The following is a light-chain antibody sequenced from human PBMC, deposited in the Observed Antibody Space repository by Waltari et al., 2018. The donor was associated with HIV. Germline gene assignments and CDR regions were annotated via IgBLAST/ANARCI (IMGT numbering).Light chain of an antibody. Sequence: EVVLTQSPATLSLSPGQIATLSCRASHNITHDLAWHQQNPGQPPRLLIYTAFIRAPAISPRISGSGSGTEFTLSITNLQAEDLGVYYGQEYNEWAPWTFGQGTKV. J-gene: IGKJ1*01. CDR2: TAF. CDR3: QEYNEWAPWT. V-gene: IGKV3D-15*03. CDR1: HNITHD.